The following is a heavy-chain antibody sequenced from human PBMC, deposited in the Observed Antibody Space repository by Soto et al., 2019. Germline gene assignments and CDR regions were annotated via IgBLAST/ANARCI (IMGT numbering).Heavy chain of an antibody. CDR2: IYYSGST. CDR3: ARLQVGSSGWYGYYYYYGMDV. D-gene: IGHD6-19*01. J-gene: IGHJ6*02. CDR1: GGSISSYY. Sequence: SETLSLTCTVSGGSISSYYWSWIRQPPGKGLEWIGYIYYSGSTNYNPSLKSRVTISVDTSKNQFSLKLSSVTAADTAVYYCARLQVGSSGWYGYYYYYGMDVWGQGTTVNVSS. V-gene: IGHV4-59*01.